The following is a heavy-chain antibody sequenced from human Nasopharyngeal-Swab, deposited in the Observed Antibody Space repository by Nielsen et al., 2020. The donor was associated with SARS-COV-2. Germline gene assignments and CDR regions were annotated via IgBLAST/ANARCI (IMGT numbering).Heavy chain of an antibody. J-gene: IGHJ4*02. CDR3: ASIGGLDY. V-gene: IGHV3-74*01. CDR2: INSDGSST. Sequence: VCQAPGKGLAWVSRINSDGSSTSYAASVKGRFTISRDNAKNTPYLQMNSLRAEDTAVYYCASIGGLDYWGQGTLVTAPQ. D-gene: IGHD3-3*01.